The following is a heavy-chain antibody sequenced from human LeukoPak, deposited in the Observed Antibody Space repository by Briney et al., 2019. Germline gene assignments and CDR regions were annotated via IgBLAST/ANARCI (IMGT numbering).Heavy chain of an antibody. CDR1: GFTFSTYS. D-gene: IGHD1-26*01. J-gene: IGHJ4*02. Sequence: GGSLRLSCAASGFTFSTYSMNWVRQAPGKGLEWLSYISSSSSSIYYADSVKGRFTISRDNARNSLHLQMNSLRDEDSAVYYCARADVAASVYYFDYWGQGTLVTVSS. CDR3: ARADVAASVYYFDY. CDR2: ISSSSSSI. V-gene: IGHV3-48*02.